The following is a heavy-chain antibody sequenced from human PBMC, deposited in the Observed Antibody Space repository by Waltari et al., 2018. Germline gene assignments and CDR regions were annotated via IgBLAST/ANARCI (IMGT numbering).Heavy chain of an antibody. D-gene: IGHD6-13*01. CDR2: ISGSGGST. V-gene: IGHV3-23*04. CDR1: GFTFSSYA. Sequence: EVQLVESGGGLVKPGGSLRLSCAASGFTFSSYAMRWVRQAPGKGLEWVSAISGSGGSTYYADSVKGRFTISRDNSKNTLYLQMNSLRAEDTAVYYCVEQQLVGGNYWGQGTLVTVSS. J-gene: IGHJ4*02. CDR3: VEQQLVGGNY.